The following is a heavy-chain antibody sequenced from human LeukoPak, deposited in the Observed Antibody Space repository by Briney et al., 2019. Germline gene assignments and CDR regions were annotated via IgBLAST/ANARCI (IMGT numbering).Heavy chain of an antibody. V-gene: IGHV3-9*01. J-gene: IGHJ6*02. Sequence: HPGGSLRPSCAACGFTFDDHAMHWVRQAAGKGVEWVSGISWNSGNIVYADSVKGRFTISRDNAKNSLYLQMNSLRAEDTALYYCAKDGNLDYYDSSGYSHYYYGLDVWGQGTTVTVSS. CDR1: GFTFDDHA. CDR3: AKDGNLDYYDSSGYSHYYYGLDV. D-gene: IGHD3-22*01. CDR2: ISWNSGNI.